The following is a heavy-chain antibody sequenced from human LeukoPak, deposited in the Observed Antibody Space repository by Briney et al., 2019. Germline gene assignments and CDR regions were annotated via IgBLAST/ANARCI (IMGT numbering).Heavy chain of an antibody. CDR2: IGTTSGAI. CDR1: GFTFNAFG. V-gene: IGHV3-48*01. CDR3: AKGSILDY. Sequence: GGSLRLSCAASGFTFNAFGMNWVRQAPGKGLEWVSYIGTTSGAIYYADSVKGRFTISRDSAKNSLYLQMNSLRAEDTAVYYCAKGSILDYWGQGTLVTVSS. J-gene: IGHJ4*02. D-gene: IGHD6-6*01.